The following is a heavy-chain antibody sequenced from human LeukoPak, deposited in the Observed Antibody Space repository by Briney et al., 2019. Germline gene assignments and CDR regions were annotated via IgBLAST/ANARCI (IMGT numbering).Heavy chain of an antibody. CDR3: ARSMGFELPYYYYGMDV. CDR2: INPNSGGT. CDR1: GYTFTGYY. J-gene: IGHJ6*02. Sequence: ASVKVSCKASGYTFTGYYMHWVRQAPGQGLEWMGWINPNSGGTNYAQKFQGRATVTRGTSISTAYMELSRLRSDDTAVYYCARSMGFELPYYYYGMDVWGQGTTVTVSS. D-gene: IGHD1-26*01. V-gene: IGHV1-2*02.